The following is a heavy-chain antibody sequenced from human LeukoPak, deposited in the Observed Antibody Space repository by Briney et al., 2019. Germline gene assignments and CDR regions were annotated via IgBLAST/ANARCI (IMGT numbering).Heavy chain of an antibody. CDR2: INPSGGST. J-gene: IGHJ4*02. V-gene: IGHV1-46*01. CDR1: GYTFTSYY. CDR3: ARGTHYYDSSGPLFDY. Sequence: ASVKVSCKASGYTFTSYYMHWVRQAPGQGLEWMGIINPSGGSTSYAQKFQGRVTMTRDTSTSTVYMELSSLRSEDTAVYYCARGTHYYDSSGPLFDYWGQGTLVTVSS. D-gene: IGHD3-22*01.